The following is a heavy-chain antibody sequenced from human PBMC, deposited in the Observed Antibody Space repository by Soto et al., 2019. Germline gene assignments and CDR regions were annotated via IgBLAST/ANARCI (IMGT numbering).Heavy chain of an antibody. J-gene: IGHJ4*02. D-gene: IGHD1-26*01. CDR3: ARDPEFRIVGANYYFDY. Sequence: GGSVKVYFKASGGPFSSYAISLVRQAPGQGLEWMGGIIPIFGTANYAQKFQGRVTITADESTSTAYMELSSLRSEDTAVYYCARDPEFRIVGANYYFDYWGQGTMVTGSS. CDR2: IIPIFGTA. V-gene: IGHV1-69*13. CDR1: GGPFSSYA.